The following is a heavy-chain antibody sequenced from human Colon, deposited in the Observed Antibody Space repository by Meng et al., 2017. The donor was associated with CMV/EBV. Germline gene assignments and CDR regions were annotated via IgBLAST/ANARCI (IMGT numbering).Heavy chain of an antibody. CDR3: ARGKDAAEDFDY. D-gene: IGHD2-15*01. J-gene: IGHJ4*02. V-gene: IGHV4-31*03. Sequence: CTGSGGSITTGVYYWTWIRQHPGKGLEWIGYIYYSGNTYYNPSLKSRVTISVDTSKNQFSLKLSSVTAADTAVYYCARGKDAAEDFDYWGQGTLVTVSS. CDR1: GGSITTGVYY. CDR2: IYYSGNT.